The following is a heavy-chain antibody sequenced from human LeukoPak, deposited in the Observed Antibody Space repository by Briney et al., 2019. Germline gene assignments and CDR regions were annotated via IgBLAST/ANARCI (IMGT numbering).Heavy chain of an antibody. CDR1: GGSFSGYY. D-gene: IGHD3-22*01. Sequence: SETLSLTCAVYGGSFSGYYWSWIRQPPGKGLEWIGSIYYSGSTYYNPSLKSRVTISVDTSKNQFSLKLSSVTAADTAVYYCARDLSGYYDADYWGQGTLVTVSS. V-gene: IGHV4-34*01. CDR3: ARDLSGYYDADY. CDR2: IYYSGST. J-gene: IGHJ4*02.